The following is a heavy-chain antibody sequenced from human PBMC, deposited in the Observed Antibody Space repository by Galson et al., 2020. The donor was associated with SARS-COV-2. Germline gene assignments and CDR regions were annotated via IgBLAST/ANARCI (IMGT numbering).Heavy chain of an antibody. Sequence: TLSLTCDVYGGAFSGYYWIWIRQTPGKGLEWIGEINHSGSTNYNPALHSRVSLSVDTSKNQFSLKLNSVTAADTAVYYCARKIYYYYYMDVWGKGTSVTVSS. J-gene: IGHJ6*03. CDR3: ARKIYYYYYMDV. CDR2: INHSGST. V-gene: IGHV4-34*01. CDR1: GGAFSGYY.